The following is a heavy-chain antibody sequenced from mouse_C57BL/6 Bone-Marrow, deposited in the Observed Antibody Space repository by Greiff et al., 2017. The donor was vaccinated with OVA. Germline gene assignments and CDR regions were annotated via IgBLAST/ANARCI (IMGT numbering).Heavy chain of an antibody. D-gene: IGHD2-2*01. Sequence: VVGPGSSVKMPCKTSGYTFTSYGINWVKQRLGQGLEWTGYIHIGNGYTEYNEKFKGKATLISDTSSTTAYMQLSSLTSEDSAIYFCARCGYYWYFDVWGTGTTVTVSS. CDR1: GYTFTSYG. CDR3: ARCGYYWYFDV. V-gene: IGHV1-58*01. J-gene: IGHJ1*03. CDR2: IHIGNGYT.